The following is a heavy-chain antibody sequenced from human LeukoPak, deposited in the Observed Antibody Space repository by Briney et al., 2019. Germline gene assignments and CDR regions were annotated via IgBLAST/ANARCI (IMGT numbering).Heavy chain of an antibody. V-gene: IGHV3-23*01. J-gene: IGHJ5*02. CDR1: GFTFNTFA. CDR2: MIGVGTT. CDR3: AKDLHYNDGRWEFDP. D-gene: IGHD5-24*01. Sequence: GGSLRLSCAASGFTFNTFAMTWVRQAPGKGLEWVAGMIGVGTTYYADSVKGRFTLSKDNSKKTVYLQMNSLRVEDTAIYYCAKDLHYNDGRWEFDPWGQVTLVTVSS.